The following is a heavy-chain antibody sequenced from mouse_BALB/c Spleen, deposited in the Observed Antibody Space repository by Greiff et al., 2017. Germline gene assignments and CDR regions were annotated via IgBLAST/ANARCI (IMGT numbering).Heavy chain of an antibody. CDR3: ARDGNYYGSRDSWVAY. V-gene: IGHV2-6-7*01. CDR2: ICGDGGK. D-gene: IGHD1-1*01. CDR1: GLPLTGSC. Sequence: VQLKHSGPGLVAPSHSLPLTCTVSGLPLTGSCVNWVRQPPGNGLAWTGTICGDGGKDYNAAPNSRRSISKNKPKSQVFLKMNRLQNHDTDMYYSARDGNYYGSRDSWVAYRGQGTLVTVSA. J-gene: IGHJ3*01.